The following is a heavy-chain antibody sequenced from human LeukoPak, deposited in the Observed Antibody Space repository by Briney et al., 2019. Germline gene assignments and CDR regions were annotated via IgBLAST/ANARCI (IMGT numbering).Heavy chain of an antibody. D-gene: IGHD6-13*01. V-gene: IGHV5-51*01. CDR3: ARQAYTSSWTGPLFDY. CDR2: IYPGDSDT. CDR1: GYSFPNYW. J-gene: IGHJ4*02. Sequence: GESLKISCKGSGYSFPNYWVGWVRQVPGKGLEWMGIIYPGDSDTRYSPSFRGQVTISADKSISTAYLQCNSLKASDTAMCYCARQAYTSSWTGPLFDYWAQGTLVTVSS.